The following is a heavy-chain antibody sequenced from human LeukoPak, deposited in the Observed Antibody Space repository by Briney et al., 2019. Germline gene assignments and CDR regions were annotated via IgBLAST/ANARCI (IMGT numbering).Heavy chain of an antibody. Sequence: GGSLGLSCAASGFTVSNYYMSWLRQAPRKGLEWFSVIYGGTGTYYADSVKGRFTISRDNSKNTVYLQLNSLRVEDTALYYCARDASSGNDFDYWGQGTLVTVSS. V-gene: IGHV3-53*01. CDR1: GFTVSNYY. CDR3: ARDASSGNDFDY. J-gene: IGHJ4*02. D-gene: IGHD1-26*01. CDR2: IYGGTGT.